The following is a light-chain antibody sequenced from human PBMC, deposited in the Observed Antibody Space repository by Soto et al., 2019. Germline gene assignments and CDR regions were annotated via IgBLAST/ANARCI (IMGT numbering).Light chain of an antibody. Sequence: EIVIAQCPATLSVSPGERATLSCRASQSVSSNLAWYQQKPGQAPRLLIYDASNRATGIPARFSGSGSGTDFTLTISSLEPEDFAVYYCQQRSNWHTITFGHGTRLEIK. CDR2: DAS. V-gene: IGKV3-11*01. CDR1: QSVSSN. CDR3: QQRSNWHTIT. J-gene: IGKJ5*01.